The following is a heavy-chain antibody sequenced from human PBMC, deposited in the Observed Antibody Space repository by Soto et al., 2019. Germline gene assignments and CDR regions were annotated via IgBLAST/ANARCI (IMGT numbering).Heavy chain of an antibody. CDR3: ARDGTAMAYYYYYYGMDV. V-gene: IGHV3-21*01. Sequence: PVGSLRLSCAASGFTFSSYSMNWVRQAPGKGLEWVSSISSSSSYIYYADSVKGRFTISRDNAKNSLYLQMNSLRAEDTAVYYCARDGTAMAYYYYYYGMDVWGQGTTVTVSS. D-gene: IGHD5-18*01. CDR2: ISSSSSYI. J-gene: IGHJ6*02. CDR1: GFTFSSYS.